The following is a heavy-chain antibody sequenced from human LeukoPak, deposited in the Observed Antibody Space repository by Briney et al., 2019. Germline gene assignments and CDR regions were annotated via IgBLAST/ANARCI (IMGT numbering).Heavy chain of an antibody. CDR3: ARDALPYYYDSSGYSLRLDP. CDR2: IKQDGSEK. D-gene: IGHD3-22*01. Sequence: PGGSLRLSCAASGFTFSSYWMSWVRQAPGKGLEWVANIKQDGSEKYYVDSVKGRFTISRDNAKNSLYLQMNSLRAEDTAVYYCARDALPYYYDSSGYSLRLDPWGQGTLVTVSS. CDR1: GFTFSSYW. J-gene: IGHJ5*02. V-gene: IGHV3-7*01.